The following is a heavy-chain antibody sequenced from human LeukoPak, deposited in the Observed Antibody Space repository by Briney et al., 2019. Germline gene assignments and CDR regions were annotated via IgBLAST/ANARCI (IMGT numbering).Heavy chain of an antibody. Sequence: GGSLRLSCAVSGFTFNTYGMHWVRQAPGKGLEWVTFIRYDGTNKYYADSVRGRFIISRDNSKNTVYLQMNSLRAEDTAVYYCAREGPGSGSYDYWGQGTLVTVSS. CDR3: AREGPGSGSYDY. CDR2: IRYDGTNK. D-gene: IGHD3-10*01. CDR1: GFTFNTYG. V-gene: IGHV3-30*02. J-gene: IGHJ4*02.